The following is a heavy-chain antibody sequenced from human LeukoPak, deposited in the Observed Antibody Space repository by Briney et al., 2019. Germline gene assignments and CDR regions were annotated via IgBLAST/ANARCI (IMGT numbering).Heavy chain of an antibody. CDR1: GFTFSTYW. CDR2: IKSDGGT. D-gene: IGHD3-22*01. V-gene: IGHV3-74*01. Sequence: PGGSLRLSCAASGFTFSTYWMHWVRQAPGKGLVWVSRIKSDGGTNYADSVKGRFTISRDNAKKTVSLQMNSLRHEDTGGYYCARAPSEIGGYYPEYFRHWGQGTLVTVSS. CDR3: ARAPSEIGGYYPEYFRH. J-gene: IGHJ1*01.